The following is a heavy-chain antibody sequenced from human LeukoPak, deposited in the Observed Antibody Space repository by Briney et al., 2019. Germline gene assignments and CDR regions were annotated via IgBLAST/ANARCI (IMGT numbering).Heavy chain of an antibody. J-gene: IGHJ5*02. V-gene: IGHV4-34*01. CDR1: GGSFSGYY. CDR2: INHSGST. CDR3: ARFSRFTGYNWFDP. Sequence: SETLSLTCAVYGGSFSGYYWSWIRQPPGKGLEWIGEINHSGSTNYNPSLKSRVTTSVDTSKNQFSLKLSSVTAADTAVYYCARFSRFTGYNWFDPWGQGTLVTVSS. D-gene: IGHD3-3*01.